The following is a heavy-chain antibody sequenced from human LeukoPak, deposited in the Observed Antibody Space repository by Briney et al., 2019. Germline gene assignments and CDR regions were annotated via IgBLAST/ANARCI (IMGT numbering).Heavy chain of an antibody. CDR1: GASISSSAYY. J-gene: IGHJ3*02. V-gene: IGHV4-39*06. D-gene: IGHD6-13*01. CDR2: IYYSGST. Sequence: SETLSLTCIISGASISSSAYYWGWIRQPPGKGLEWIGTIYYSGSTNYNPSLKSRVTISVDTSKNQFTLKLSSVTAADTAVYYCARGIAAAEGAFDIWGQGTMVTVSS. CDR3: ARGIAAAEGAFDI.